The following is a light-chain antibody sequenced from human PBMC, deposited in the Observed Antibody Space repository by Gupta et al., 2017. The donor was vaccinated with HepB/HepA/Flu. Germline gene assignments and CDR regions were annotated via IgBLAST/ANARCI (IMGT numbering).Light chain of an antibody. V-gene: IGLV2-23*02. Sequence: QSALTTPAFSAGWPGQPITIPCTGTSSDVGNYNLVSWYQQHPGKAPKLIIFEVSKRPSGLSTRFSASKSGNTASLTISGLQAEDEADYYCYSYAGDSTFVFGGGTKLTVL. J-gene: IGLJ2*01. CDR1: SSDVGNYNL. CDR3: YSYAGDSTFV. CDR2: EVS.